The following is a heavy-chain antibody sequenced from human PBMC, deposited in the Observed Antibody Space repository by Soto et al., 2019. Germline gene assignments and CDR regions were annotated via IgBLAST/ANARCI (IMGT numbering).Heavy chain of an antibody. V-gene: IGHV1-18*01. D-gene: IGHD3-22*01. J-gene: IGHJ4*02. CDR1: GYTFTSYG. CDR2: ISAYNGNT. CDR3: ARDVYYYNSSGPALDY. Sequence: GASVKVSCKASGYTFTSYGISWVRQAPGQGLEWMGWISAYNGNTNYAQKLQGRVTMTTDTSTSTAYMELRSLRSDDTAVYYCARDVYYYNSSGPALDYWGQGTLVTVSP.